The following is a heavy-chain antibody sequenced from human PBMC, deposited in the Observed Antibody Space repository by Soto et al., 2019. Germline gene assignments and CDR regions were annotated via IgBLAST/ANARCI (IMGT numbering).Heavy chain of an antibody. CDR2: IVVGSGNT. J-gene: IGHJ4*02. D-gene: IGHD6-19*01. Sequence: SVKVSCKASGFTFTSSAMQWVRQARGQRLEWIGWIVVGSGNTNYAQKFQERVTITRDMSTSTAYMELSSLRSEDTAVYYCAAGFSSGWSLPIDYWGQGTLVTVSS. CDR3: AAGFSSGWSLPIDY. V-gene: IGHV1-58*02. CDR1: GFTFTSSA.